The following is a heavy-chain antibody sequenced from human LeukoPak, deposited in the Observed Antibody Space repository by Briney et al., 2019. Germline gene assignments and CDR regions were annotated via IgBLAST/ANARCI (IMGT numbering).Heavy chain of an antibody. CDR1: GFTFSSYA. J-gene: IGHJ4*02. CDR2: ISSSSSYI. V-gene: IGHV3-21*01. D-gene: IGHD6-13*01. CDR3: ARDQFGGSSWYEGY. Sequence: GGSLRLSCAASGFTFSSYAMSWVRQAPGKGLEWVSSISSSSSYIYYADSVKGRFTISRDNAKNSLYLQMNSLRAEGTAVYYCARDQFGGSSWYEGYWGQGTLVTVSS.